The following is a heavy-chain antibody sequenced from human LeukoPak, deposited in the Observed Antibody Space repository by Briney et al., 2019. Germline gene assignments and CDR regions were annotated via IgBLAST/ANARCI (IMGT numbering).Heavy chain of an antibody. D-gene: IGHD4-17*01. Sequence: PGGSLRLSWAPSGFAFSSSNLNWFRQAPGKGLEWVSSITSDAYIYYADSLKGRFSISRDNAKNSVYLQMISLRAEDTAIYYCARADYGDYGVDYWGQGTLVTVSS. J-gene: IGHJ4*02. CDR3: ARADYGDYGVDY. CDR1: GFAFSSSN. V-gene: IGHV3-21*01. CDR2: ITSDAYI.